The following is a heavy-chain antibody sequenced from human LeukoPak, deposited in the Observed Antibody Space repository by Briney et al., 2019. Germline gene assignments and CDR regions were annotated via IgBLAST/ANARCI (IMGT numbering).Heavy chain of an antibody. Sequence: ASVKVSCKASGYTFASYYMHWVRQAPGQGLEWMGIINPSGGSTSYAQKFQGRVTMTRDMSTSTVYMELSSLRSEDAAVYYCMGEPIAVAGEGYWGQGTLVTVSS. J-gene: IGHJ4*02. CDR3: MGEPIAVAGEGY. D-gene: IGHD6-19*01. CDR1: GYTFASYY. V-gene: IGHV1-46*01. CDR2: INPSGGST.